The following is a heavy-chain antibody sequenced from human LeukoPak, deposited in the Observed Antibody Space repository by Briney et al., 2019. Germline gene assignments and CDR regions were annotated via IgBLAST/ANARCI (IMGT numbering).Heavy chain of an antibody. D-gene: IGHD3-10*01. J-gene: IGHJ3*02. CDR1: GGSISSYY. CDR2: IYTSGST. Sequence: SETLSLTCTVSGGSISSYYWSWIRQPAGKGLEWIGRIYTSGSTNYNPSLKSRVTMSVDTSKNQFSLKLSSVTAADTAVYYCASGYYYGSGSLDDAFDIWGQGTMVTVSS. V-gene: IGHV4-4*07. CDR3: ASGYYYGSGSLDDAFDI.